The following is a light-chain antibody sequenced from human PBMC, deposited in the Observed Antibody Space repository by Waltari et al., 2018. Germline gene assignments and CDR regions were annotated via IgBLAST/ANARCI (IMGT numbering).Light chain of an antibody. CDR3: TSYTSSDSWV. V-gene: IGLV2-14*03. Sequence: WNKQHPNRAPQLMIYGVNKRPSGVSVRFSGSKSDNTASLTISGLQADDEADYYCTSYTSSDSWVFGGGTKLTVL. CDR2: GVN. J-gene: IGLJ3*02.